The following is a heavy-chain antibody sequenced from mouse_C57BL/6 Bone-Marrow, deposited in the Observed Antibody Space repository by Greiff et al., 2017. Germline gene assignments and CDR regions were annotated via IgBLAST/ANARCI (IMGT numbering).Heavy chain of an antibody. D-gene: IGHD1-1*01. Sequence: PGQGLEWIGRIHPSDRDTNYNQKFKGKATLTVDKSSSTAYMQLSSLTSEDSAVYYCAIGTTVVERDFDGWGTGTTVTVSS. V-gene: IGHV1-74*01. J-gene: IGHJ1*03. CDR2: IHPSDRDT. CDR3: AIGTTVVERDFDG.